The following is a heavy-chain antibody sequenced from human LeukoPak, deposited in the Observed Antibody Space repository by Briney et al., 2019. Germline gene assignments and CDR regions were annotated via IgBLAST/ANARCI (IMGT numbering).Heavy chain of an antibody. CDR3: AREDAEQMDNSFDI. J-gene: IGHJ3*02. D-gene: IGHD5-24*01. Sequence: GASVKVSCKASGYTFTDYYIHWVRQAPGQGLEWMGWINPNSGDTSYSQKFQGRVTMTRDASISTAYMDLGRLRSDDTAVYYCAREDAEQMDNSFDIWGQGTMVTVSS. CDR1: GYTFTDYY. CDR2: INPNSGDT. V-gene: IGHV1-2*02.